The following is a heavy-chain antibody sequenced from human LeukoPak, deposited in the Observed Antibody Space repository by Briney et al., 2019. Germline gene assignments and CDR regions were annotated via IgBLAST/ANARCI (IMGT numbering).Heavy chain of an antibody. CDR3: ARHLLVAENYDFWSGYDSAAAYHFDY. Sequence: SETLSLTCTVSGGSISSSSYYWGWIRQPPGKGLEWIGSIYYSGSTYYNPSLKSRVTISVDTSKNQFSLKLSSVTAADTAVYYCARHLLVAENYDFWSGYDSAAAYHFDYWGQGTLVTVSS. CDR2: IYYSGST. J-gene: IGHJ4*02. CDR1: GGSISSSSYY. D-gene: IGHD3-3*01. V-gene: IGHV4-39*01.